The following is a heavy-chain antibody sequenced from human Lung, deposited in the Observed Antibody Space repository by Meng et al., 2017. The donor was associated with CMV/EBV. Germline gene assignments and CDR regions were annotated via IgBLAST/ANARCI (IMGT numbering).Heavy chain of an antibody. D-gene: IGHD2-21*01. CDR2: IRMDESDK. CDR1: GFSFTEYG. Sequence: GESLIISCAASGFSFTEYGMHWVRQTPDKGLEWVAFIRMDESDKFYGDSVKVRFTISRDRSRKSLYLQMNSLRTDDTAVYYCAKDDPVVAKWGQGTLVTVSS. V-gene: IGHV3-30*02. CDR3: AKDDPVVAK. J-gene: IGHJ4*02.